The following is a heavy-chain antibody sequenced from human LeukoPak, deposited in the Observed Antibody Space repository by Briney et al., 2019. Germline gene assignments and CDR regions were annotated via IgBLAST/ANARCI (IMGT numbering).Heavy chain of an antibody. J-gene: IGHJ4*02. D-gene: IGHD5-12*01. CDR2: MNPDSGNT. CDR3: ARGGLVATIDGGIDY. V-gene: IGHV1-8*01. Sequence: GASVTVSCKASGYTLTSYDINWVRQATGQGLEWMGWMNPDSGNTGYAQKFQGRVTMTRNTPISTAYMELSSLRSEDTAVYYCARGGLVATIDGGIDYWGQGTLVTVSS. CDR1: GYTLTSYD.